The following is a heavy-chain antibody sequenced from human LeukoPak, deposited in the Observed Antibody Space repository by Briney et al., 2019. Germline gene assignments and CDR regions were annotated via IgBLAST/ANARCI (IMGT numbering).Heavy chain of an antibody. CDR1: GFTFTAYH. D-gene: IGHD3-10*01. CDR2: MNPKNGGT. V-gene: IGHV1-2*02. CDR3: ARGGSGSYSGWFDP. Sequence: EASVKVSCKASGFTFTAYHIHWLRQVPGQGLEWMGWMNPKNGGTTYAQNSQGKVTMTRDTSNKTAFMEITSLTSDDTAVYYCARGGSGSYSGWFDPWGQGTLVTVSS. J-gene: IGHJ5*02.